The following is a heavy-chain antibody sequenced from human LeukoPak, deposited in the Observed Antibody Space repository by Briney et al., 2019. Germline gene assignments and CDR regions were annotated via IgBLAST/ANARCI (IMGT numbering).Heavy chain of an antibody. CDR1: GASISGTSYY. CDR3: ARASGPGYNPFDY. D-gene: IGHD1-14*01. CDR2: IYYSGST. Sequence: SETLSLTCTVSGASISGTSYYWGWIRQPPGKGLEYIISIYYSGSTYYNPSLKSRATISVDTSNNQFSLKLSSLTAADTAMYCCARASGPGYNPFDYWGQGTLVTVSS. V-gene: IGHV4-39*07. J-gene: IGHJ4*02.